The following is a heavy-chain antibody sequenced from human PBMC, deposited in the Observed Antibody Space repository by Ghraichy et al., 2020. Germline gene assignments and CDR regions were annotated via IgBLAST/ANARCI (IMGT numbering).Heavy chain of an antibody. D-gene: IGHD6-13*01. J-gene: IGHJ1*01. CDR2: IWYDGSYK. CDR1: GFTFTTYG. Sequence: GGSLRLSCAASGFTFTTYGFHWVRQAPGKGLEWVAVIWYDGSYKYYADSVKGRFTFSRDNSKNTVYLQMNSLRAEDTAVYYCARDLAAAAAPGDWGQGTLVTVSS. V-gene: IGHV3-33*01. CDR3: ARDLAAAAAPGD.